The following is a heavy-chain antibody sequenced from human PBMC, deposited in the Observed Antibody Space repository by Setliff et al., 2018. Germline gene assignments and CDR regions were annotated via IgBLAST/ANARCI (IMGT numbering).Heavy chain of an antibody. CDR3: ARGFDVCGGGACYTDGPYYFDY. J-gene: IGHJ4*02. CDR2: ISYDASNE. V-gene: IGHV3-30*16. Sequence: GGSLSLSCAVSGFTFSSYAMNWVRQAPGKGLEWVAVISYDASNEYYADSVKGRFTISRDNSKNTLYLQMNSLRTEDTAVYYCARGFDVCGGGACYTDGPYYFDYWGLGILVTVSS. CDR1: GFTFSSYA. D-gene: IGHD2-21*02.